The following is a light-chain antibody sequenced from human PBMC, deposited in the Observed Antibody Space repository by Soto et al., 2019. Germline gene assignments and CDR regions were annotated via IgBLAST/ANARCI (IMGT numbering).Light chain of an antibody. Sequence: QSALTQPASVSGSPGQSITISCIGTSSDIGPYNYVSWYQQHPDKAPKLILYEVTNRPSGASDRFSGSKSGNAASLAITGLQAEDEADYYCQSYDSSLSGLYVFGTGTKVTVL. V-gene: IGLV2-14*01. CDR3: QSYDSSLSGLYV. CDR2: EVT. CDR1: SSDIGPYNY. J-gene: IGLJ1*01.